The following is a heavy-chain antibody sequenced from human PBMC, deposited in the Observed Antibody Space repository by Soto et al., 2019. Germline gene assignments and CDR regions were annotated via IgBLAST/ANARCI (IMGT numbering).Heavy chain of an antibody. V-gene: IGHV3-64*04. J-gene: IGHJ4*02. CDR3: AKNPGYYYDSTGYHFDY. CDR1: GFTFSSHA. Sequence: GGSLRLSCAASGFTFSSHAMHWVRQAPGKGLEYVSAISYGGGTTYYADSVKGRFTISRDNSKNTLYLQMNSLRAEDTAVYYSAKNPGYYYDSTGYHFDYWGQGTLVTVSS. D-gene: IGHD3-22*01. CDR2: ISYGGGTT.